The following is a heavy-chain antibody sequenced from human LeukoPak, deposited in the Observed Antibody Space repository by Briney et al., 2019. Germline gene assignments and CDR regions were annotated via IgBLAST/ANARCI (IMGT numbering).Heavy chain of an antibody. J-gene: IGHJ4*02. V-gene: IGHV4-38-2*01. CDR2: IYHSGNT. CDR3: AGPPAS. CDR1: GYSISSDYY. Sequence: SETLSLTCDVSGYSISSDYYWGWIRQPPGKGLEWIGSIYHSGNTYYNTSLKSRITISANTSKNQFFLKLSSVTAADPAVYYCAGPPASGARGPLATVPS.